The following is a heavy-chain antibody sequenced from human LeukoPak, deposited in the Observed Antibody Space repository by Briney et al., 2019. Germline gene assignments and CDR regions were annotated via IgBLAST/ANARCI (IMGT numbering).Heavy chain of an antibody. CDR2: ISGSGSST. D-gene: IGHD1-26*01. Sequence: GGSLRLSCAASGFTFDDYGMSWVRHAPGKGLEWVSAISGSGSSTYYAASVKGRFTISRDNSKNTLYLQMNSLRVEDTAVYYCARDRGSTEFDYWGQGTLVTVSS. CDR1: GFTFDDYG. V-gene: IGHV3-23*01. CDR3: ARDRGSTEFDY. J-gene: IGHJ4*02.